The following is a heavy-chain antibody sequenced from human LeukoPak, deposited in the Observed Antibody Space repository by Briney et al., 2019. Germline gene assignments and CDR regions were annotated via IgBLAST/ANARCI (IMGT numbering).Heavy chain of an antibody. CDR2: ISGGGST. J-gene: IGHJ2*01. V-gene: IGHV3-23*01. CDR3: ARSTNYGDYVRWYFDL. D-gene: IGHD4-17*01. Sequence: GGSLRLSCAASGFSFSSYAMSWVRQAPGQGLEWFSGISGGGSTYYADSVKGRFTISRDNSKNTLSLQMNSLRDEDTAVYFCARSTNYGDYVRWYFDLWGRGTLVTVSS. CDR1: GFSFSSYA.